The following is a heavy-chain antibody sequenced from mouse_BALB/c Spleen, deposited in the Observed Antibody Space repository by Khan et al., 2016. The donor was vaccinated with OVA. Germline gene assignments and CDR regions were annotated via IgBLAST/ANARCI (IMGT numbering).Heavy chain of an antibody. V-gene: IGHV5-15*02. CDR1: GFTFSDYG. J-gene: IGHJ4*01. Sequence: VQLKESGGGLVQPGGSRKLSCAASGFTFSDYGMAWVRQAPGKGLEWVAFISSLAYSIYYADNVTGRFTISRENAKNTLYLEMSSLRSEDTAMFYCARSWAMDYWGQGTSVTVSS. CDR2: ISSLAYSI. CDR3: ARSWAMDY.